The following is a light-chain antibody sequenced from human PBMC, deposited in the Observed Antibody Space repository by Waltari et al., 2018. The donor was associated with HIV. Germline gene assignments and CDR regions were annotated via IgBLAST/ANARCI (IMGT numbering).Light chain of an antibody. Sequence: EIVLTQSPATLSLSPGERATLSCRASQSVSSYLAWYQQKPGQAPRLLIYDASNRATGIPARFSGSGSGTDFTLTISSLQSEDFAVYFCQQYSNWLLTFGPGTKVDI. J-gene: IGKJ3*01. CDR3: QQYSNWLLT. CDR2: DAS. CDR1: QSVSSY. V-gene: IGKV3-11*01.